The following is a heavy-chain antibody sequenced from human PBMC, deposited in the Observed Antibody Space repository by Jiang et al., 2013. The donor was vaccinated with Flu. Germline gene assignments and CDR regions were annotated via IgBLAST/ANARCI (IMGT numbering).Heavy chain of an antibody. CDR1: GYTFTGYY. J-gene: IGHJ4*02. CDR2: INPNSGGT. Sequence: GAEVKKPGASVKVSCKASGYTFTGYYMHWVRQAPGQGLEWMGWINPNSGGTNYAQKFQGRVTMTRDTSISTAYMELSRLRSDDTAVYYCARDGGHLTTVMAYGFDYWGQGTLVTVSS. D-gene: IGHD4-17*01. V-gene: IGHV1-2*02. CDR3: ARDGGHLTTVMAYGFDY.